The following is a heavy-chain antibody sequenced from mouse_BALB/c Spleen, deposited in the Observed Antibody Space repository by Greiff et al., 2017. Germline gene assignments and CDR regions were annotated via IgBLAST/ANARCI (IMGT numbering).Heavy chain of an antibody. CDR3: AREPDFDY. Sequence: EVQRVESGPGLVKPSQSLSLTCSVTGYSITSGYYWNWIRQFPGNQLGWVGYISYDGSTNYNPSLKNRISITRDTSKNQFFLKLNSVTTEDTATYYCAREPDFDYWGQGTTLTVSS. J-gene: IGHJ2*01. CDR2: ISYDGST. CDR1: GYSITSGYY. V-gene: IGHV3-6*02.